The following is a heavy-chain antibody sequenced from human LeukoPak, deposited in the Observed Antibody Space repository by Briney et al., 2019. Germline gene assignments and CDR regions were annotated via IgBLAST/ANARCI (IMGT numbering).Heavy chain of an antibody. CDR3: AKYRLEANYYYYYMDV. J-gene: IGHJ6*03. V-gene: IGHV4-39*07. CDR2: IYLSGST. CDR1: GGSISSSTYY. Sequence: SETLSLTCTVSGGSISSSTYYWGWIRQPPGKGLEWIGSIYLSGSTYYNPSLKSRVTISVDTSKNQFSLKLSSVTAADTAVYYCAKYRLEANYYYYYMDVWGKGTTVIVSS. D-gene: IGHD1-1*01.